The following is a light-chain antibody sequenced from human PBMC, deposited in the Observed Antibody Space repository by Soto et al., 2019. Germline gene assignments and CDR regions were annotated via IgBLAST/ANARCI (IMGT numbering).Light chain of an antibody. V-gene: IGKV1-17*01. Sequence: QMTQSPSSLSASVGDRVTITCRASQDIRNDLGWYQQESGKAPKLLIYAASTLQNGVPSRFSGTESGTEFTLTISSLRPDDFATYYCQQYNDYSAWTFGQGTKVDIK. CDR1: QDIRND. CDR3: QQYNDYSAWT. J-gene: IGKJ1*01. CDR2: AAS.